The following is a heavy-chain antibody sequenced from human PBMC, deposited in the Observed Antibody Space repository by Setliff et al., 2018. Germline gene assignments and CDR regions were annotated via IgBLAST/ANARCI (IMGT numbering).Heavy chain of an antibody. CDR3: VRSGKFGMRFWFDQ. Sequence: GASVKVSCKASGYTFTGYYMHWVRQAPGQGLEWMGWINPNSGGTNPAQKFQGRVTMTRDTSINTAYMELSSLTSDDTAFYYRVRSGKFGMRFWFDQWGLGTLVTVSS. D-gene: IGHD1-26*01. CDR1: GYTFTGYY. V-gene: IGHV1-2*02. J-gene: IGHJ5*02. CDR2: INPNSGGT.